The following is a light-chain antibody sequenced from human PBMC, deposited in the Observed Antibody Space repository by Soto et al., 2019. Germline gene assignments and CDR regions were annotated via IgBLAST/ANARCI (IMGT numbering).Light chain of an antibody. CDR3: QTWGSGIRVV. CDR2: LNSDGSH. J-gene: IGLJ2*01. V-gene: IGLV4-69*01. CDR1: SGHSSYA. Sequence: QLVLTQSPSASASLGASVKLTCTLSSGHSSYAIAWHQQQPEKGPRYLMKLNSDGSHSKGDGIPDRFSGSSSGAERYLTISSLQSEDEADYYCQTWGSGIRVVFGGGTKSPS.